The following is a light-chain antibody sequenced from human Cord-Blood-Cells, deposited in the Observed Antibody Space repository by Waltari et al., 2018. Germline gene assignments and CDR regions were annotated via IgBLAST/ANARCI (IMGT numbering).Light chain of an antibody. CDR2: DVS. Sequence: QSALTQPASVSGSPGQSITISCTGTSSDVGGYNYLSRYQQHPGKAPKLMIYDVSNRASGVSNRVSGSKSGNTASLTISGLQAEDEADYYCSSYTSSSTLGVFGTGTKVTVL. CDR1: SSDVGGYNY. J-gene: IGLJ1*01. V-gene: IGLV2-14*03. CDR3: SSYTSSSTLGV.